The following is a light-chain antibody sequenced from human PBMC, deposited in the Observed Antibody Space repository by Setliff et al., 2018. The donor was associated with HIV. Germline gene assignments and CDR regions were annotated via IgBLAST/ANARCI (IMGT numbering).Light chain of an antibody. J-gene: IGLJ1*01. CDR3: CSSASTGSFV. Sequence: QSVLTQPASVSGSPGQSITISCAGTSSDVGSYNFVSWYQQHPGKAPKLIIYEVSKWPSGVSNHFSGSKSGNTASLTISGLQTEDEAEYYCCSSASTGSFVFGTGTKVTVL. V-gene: IGLV2-23*02. CDR1: SSDVGSYNF. CDR2: EVS.